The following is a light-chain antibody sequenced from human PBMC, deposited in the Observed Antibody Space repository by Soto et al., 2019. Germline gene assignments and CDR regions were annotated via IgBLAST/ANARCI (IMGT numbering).Light chain of an antibody. Sequence: QVIQYPYSLFATVGAQVSITLPASQTFSSWLAWLQQKPGKAPQLLIYDASSLESGVPSRFSGSRSGTEFTLTISSLQPADFATYYCQQYSTYSVTFGQGTKVDIK. V-gene: IGKV1-5*01. CDR1: QTFSSW. CDR2: DAS. J-gene: IGKJ1*01. CDR3: QQYSTYSVT.